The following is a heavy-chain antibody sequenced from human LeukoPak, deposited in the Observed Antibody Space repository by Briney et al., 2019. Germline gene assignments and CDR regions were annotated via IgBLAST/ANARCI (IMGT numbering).Heavy chain of an antibody. J-gene: IGHJ3*01. CDR2: IYPGDSET. CDR1: EYTFFNYW. D-gene: IGHD1-26*01. V-gene: IGHV5-51*01. Sequence: AESLKISCQASEYTFFNYWIACVRQMPRKNLVWMGIIYPGDSETRYSPSFQGHVSISADDCSNVAYLQWNSLKASDTARYHCMASNWDESPAFDLWCQRTLVTVSS. CDR3: MASNWDESPAFDL.